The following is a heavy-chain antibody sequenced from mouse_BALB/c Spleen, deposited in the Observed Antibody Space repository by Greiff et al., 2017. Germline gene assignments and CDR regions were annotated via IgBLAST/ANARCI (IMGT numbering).Heavy chain of an antibody. CDR1: GYTFTSSW. J-gene: IGHJ1*01. Sequence: QVQLQQPGAELVRPGASVKLSCKASGYTFTSSWINWVKQRPGQGLEWIGNIYPSDSYTNYNQKFKDKATLTVDKSSSTAYMQLSSPTSEDSAVYYCTRSDNFDVWGAGTTVTVSS. CDR3: TRSDNFDV. V-gene: IGHV1-69*02. CDR2: IYPSDSYT.